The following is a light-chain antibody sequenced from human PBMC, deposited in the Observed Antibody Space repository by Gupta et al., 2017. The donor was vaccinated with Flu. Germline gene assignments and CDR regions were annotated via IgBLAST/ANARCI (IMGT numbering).Light chain of an antibody. CDR3: MQAVQTPQT. V-gene: IGKV2-28*01. Sequence: ETVFTRTPLALSVTPGEAASISSRSSHSLRHVNSYSYLDWYLQKPGQPPRLLIYLASNRASGVPDRFSGSGSGTIFTLKISRVEAEDVGVYYCMQAVQTPQTFGQGTKVEIK. CDR2: LAS. CDR1: HSLRHVNSYSY. J-gene: IGKJ1*01.